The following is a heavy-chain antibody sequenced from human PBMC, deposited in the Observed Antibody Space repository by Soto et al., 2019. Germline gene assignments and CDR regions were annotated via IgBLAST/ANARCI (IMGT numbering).Heavy chain of an antibody. CDR1: GYTFTIYY. CDR2: MNPNSGNT. Sequence: ASVKVSCKASGYTFTIYYINWVRQATGQGLEWMGWMNPNSGNTGYAQKFQGRVTMTRNTSISTAYMELSSLRSEDTAVYYCARGEDIVVVVAATDNWFDPWGQGTLVTVSS. V-gene: IGHV1-8*01. J-gene: IGHJ5*02. D-gene: IGHD2-15*01. CDR3: ARGEDIVVVVAATDNWFDP.